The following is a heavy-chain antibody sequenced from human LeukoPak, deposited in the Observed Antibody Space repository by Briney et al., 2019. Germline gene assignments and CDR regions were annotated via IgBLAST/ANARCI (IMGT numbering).Heavy chain of an antibody. D-gene: IGHD4-17*01. CDR2: ISSSSSYI. V-gene: IGHV3-21*01. Sequence: GGSLRLSCAASGFTFSSYSMNWVRQAPGKGLEWVSSISSSSSYIYYADSVKGRFTISRDNAKNSLYLQMNSLRAEGTAVYYCARDGYGDYGMDVWGQGTTVTVSS. CDR3: ARDGYGDYGMDV. J-gene: IGHJ6*02. CDR1: GFTFSSYS.